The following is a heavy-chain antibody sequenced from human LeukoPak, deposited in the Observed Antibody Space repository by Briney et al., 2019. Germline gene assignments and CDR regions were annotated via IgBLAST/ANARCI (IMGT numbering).Heavy chain of an antibody. V-gene: IGHV1-3*01. CDR2: INAGNGNT. D-gene: IGHD5-24*01. CDR3: AREDQRWLHAFDI. J-gene: IGHJ3*02. Sequence: ASVKVSCKASGYTFTSYAMHWVRQASGQRLEWMGWINAGNGNTKYSQKFQGRVTITRDTSASTAYMELSSLRSEDTAVYYCAREDQRWLHAFDIWGQGTMVTVSS. CDR1: GYTFTSYA.